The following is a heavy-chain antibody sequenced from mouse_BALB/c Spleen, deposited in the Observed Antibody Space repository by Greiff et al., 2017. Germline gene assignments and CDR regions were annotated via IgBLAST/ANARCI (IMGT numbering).Heavy chain of an antibody. Sequence: QVQLQQSGAELAKPGASVKMSCKASGYTFTSYWMHWVKQRPGQGLEWIGYINPSTGYTEYNQKFKDKATLTADKSSSTAYMQLSSLTSEDSAVYYCARPTITTVVATDYWGQGTTLTVSS. J-gene: IGHJ2*01. V-gene: IGHV1-7*01. D-gene: IGHD1-1*01. CDR1: GYTFTSYW. CDR3: ARPTITTVVATDY. CDR2: INPSTGYT.